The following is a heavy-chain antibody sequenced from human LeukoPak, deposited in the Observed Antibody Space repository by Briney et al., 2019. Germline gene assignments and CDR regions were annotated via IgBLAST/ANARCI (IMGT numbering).Heavy chain of an antibody. CDR2: IIPIFGTA. V-gene: IGHV1-69*13. J-gene: IGHJ3*02. CDR1: GGTFSSYA. CDR3: ARRSEDAFDI. Sequence: EASVKVSCKASGGTFSSYAISWLRQAPGQGLEGMGGIIPIFGTANYAQKFQGRVTITADESTSTAYMELSSLRSEDTAMYYCARRSEDAFDIWGQGTMVTVSS.